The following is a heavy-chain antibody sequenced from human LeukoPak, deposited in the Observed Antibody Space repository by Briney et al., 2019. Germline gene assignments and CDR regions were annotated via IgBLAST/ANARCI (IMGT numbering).Heavy chain of an antibody. D-gene: IGHD2/OR15-2a*01. J-gene: IGHJ4*02. Sequence: SVKVSCKASGGTFRSYAISWVRQAPGQGLEWMGRIIPVLDISNYAQKFQDRVTITADKSTSTAYTELSSLRSEDTAVYYCARDANLYGYWGQGTLVTVSS. V-gene: IGHV1-69*04. CDR3: ARDANLYGY. CDR2: IIPVLDIS. CDR1: GGTFRSYA.